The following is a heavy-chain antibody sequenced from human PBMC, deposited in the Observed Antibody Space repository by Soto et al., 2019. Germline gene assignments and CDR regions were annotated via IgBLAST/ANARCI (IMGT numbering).Heavy chain of an antibody. CDR1: GYNFASYW. CDR3: ARGGVSTRTFDY. Sequence: GESMKISYNGSGYNFASYWIAWVRQMPGKGLELMGIIYPSDSDTRYRPSFQGQVTISADKSISSAYLQWSSLRASDTAMYYCARGGVSTRTFDYWGQGTPVTVSS. V-gene: IGHV5-51*01. J-gene: IGHJ4*02. D-gene: IGHD3-3*01. CDR2: IYPSDSDT.